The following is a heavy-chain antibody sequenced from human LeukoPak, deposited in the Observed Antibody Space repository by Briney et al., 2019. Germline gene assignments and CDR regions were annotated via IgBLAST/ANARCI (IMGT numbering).Heavy chain of an antibody. Sequence: GGSLRLSCAASGFSFSSFSMNWVRQAPGKGLEGVANIKKDGSEKYYVDSVKGRFTISRDNAKNSLYLQISNLRVDDTAVYYCARGGGTYSGDYWGQGTLVTVSS. J-gene: IGHJ4*02. CDR3: ARGGGTYSGDY. CDR2: IKKDGSEK. D-gene: IGHD2-15*01. CDR1: GFSFSSFS. V-gene: IGHV3-7*04.